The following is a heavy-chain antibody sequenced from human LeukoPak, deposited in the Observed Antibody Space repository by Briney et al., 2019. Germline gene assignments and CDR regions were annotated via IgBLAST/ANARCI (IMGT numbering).Heavy chain of an antibody. V-gene: IGHV4-34*01. J-gene: IGHJ4*02. CDR1: GGSFSGYY. CDR3: ARGDPRITIFGVVLRPGYYFDY. D-gene: IGHD3-3*01. Sequence: PSETLSLTCAVYGGSFSGYYWSWIRQPPGKGLEWIGEINHSGSTNYNPSLKSRVTISVDTSKNQFSLKLSSVTAADTAVYYCARGDPRITIFGVVLRPGYYFDYWGQGTLVTVSS. CDR2: INHSGST.